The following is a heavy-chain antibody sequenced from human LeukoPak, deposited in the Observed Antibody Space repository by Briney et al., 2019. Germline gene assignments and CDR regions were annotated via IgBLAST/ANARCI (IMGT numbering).Heavy chain of an antibody. V-gene: IGHV4-59*01. Sequence: SETLSLTCAVYGGSFSGYYWSWLRQPPGKGLEWIGYIYYSGSTNYNPSLKSRVTISVDTSKNQFSLKLSTVTAADTAVYYCARGANYYGDFDYWGQGTLVTVSS. CDR3: ARGANYYGDFDY. CDR1: GGSFSGYY. D-gene: IGHD4-17*01. CDR2: IYYSGST. J-gene: IGHJ4*02.